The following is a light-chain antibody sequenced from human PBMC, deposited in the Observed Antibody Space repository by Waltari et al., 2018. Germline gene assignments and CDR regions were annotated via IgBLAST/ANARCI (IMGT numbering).Light chain of an antibody. CDR2: AAS. J-gene: IGKJ5*01. CDR1: QSVSSY. CDR3: QQRSNWPPIT. Sequence: EIVLTQSPATLSLSPGERATLSCRASQSVSSYLAWYQQKPGQAPRLLIYAASNRATAIPARFSGSGSGTAFTLTISSLEPEDFAVYYCQQRSNWPPITFGQGTRLEIK. V-gene: IGKV3-11*01.